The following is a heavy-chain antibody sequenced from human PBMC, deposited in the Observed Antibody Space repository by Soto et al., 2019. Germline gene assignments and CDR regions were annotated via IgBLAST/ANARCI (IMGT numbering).Heavy chain of an antibody. J-gene: IGHJ4*02. D-gene: IGHD4-17*01. CDR2: MSFSGST. CDR3: AGATDYAPRWFDY. CDR1: GVPFSSGSDC. Sequence: PAETLSLTCTASGVPFSSGSDCRSWMRQRPGEGVEWIGYMSFSGSTYYNPSLKSRVTISVDTSKNQFSLKLSSVTAADTAVYYCAGATDYAPRWFDYWGQGTLVTVSS. V-gene: IGHV4-31*03.